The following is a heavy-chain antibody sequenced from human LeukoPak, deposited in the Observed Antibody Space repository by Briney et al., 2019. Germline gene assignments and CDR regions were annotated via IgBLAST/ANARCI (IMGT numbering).Heavy chain of an antibody. D-gene: IGHD1-7*01. J-gene: IGHJ6*03. V-gene: IGHV1-2*02. CDR2: INPNSGGT. CDR1: GYTFTGYY. Sequence: ASVKVSCKASGYTFTGYYMHWVRQAPGQGLEWMGWINPNSGGTNYAQKFQGRVTMTRDTSISTANMELSRLRSDDTAVYYCARDGNWNYDPYYYYYYIDDWGKGTTVTVSS. CDR3: ARDGNWNYDPYYYYYYIDD.